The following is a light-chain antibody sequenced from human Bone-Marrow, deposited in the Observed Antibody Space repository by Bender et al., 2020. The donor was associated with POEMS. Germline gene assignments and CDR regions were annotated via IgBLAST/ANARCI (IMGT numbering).Light chain of an antibody. J-gene: IGLJ2*01. CDR2: EVN. CDR1: SSDVGRFNY. CDR3: ASYTNTDTLVR. V-gene: IGLV2-18*02. Sequence: QSALTQPASVSGSPGQSITISCTGTSSDVGRFNYVSWYRQPPGTAPKLIIYEVNNRPSGVPDRFSGSKSGNTASLTISGLQAEDEADYYCASYTNTDTLVRFGGGTKVTVL.